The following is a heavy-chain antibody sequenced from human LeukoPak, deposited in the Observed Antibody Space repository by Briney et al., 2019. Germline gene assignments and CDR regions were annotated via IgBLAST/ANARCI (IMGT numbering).Heavy chain of an antibody. CDR1: GFTFSSYW. Sequence: GGPLRLSCAASGFTFSSYWMSWVRQAPGKGLEWVANIKQDGSEKYYVDSVKGRFTISRDNAKNSLYLQMNSLRAEDTAVYYCARETDHSTTLRYFDWLLSGPGNWFDPWGQGTLVTVSS. D-gene: IGHD3-9*01. J-gene: IGHJ5*02. CDR3: ARETDHSTTLRYFDWLLSGPGNWFDP. V-gene: IGHV3-7*01. CDR2: IKQDGSEK.